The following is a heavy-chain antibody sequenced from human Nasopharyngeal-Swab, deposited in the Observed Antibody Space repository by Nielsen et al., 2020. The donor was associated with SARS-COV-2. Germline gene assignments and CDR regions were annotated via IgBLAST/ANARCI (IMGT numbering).Heavy chain of an antibody. J-gene: IGHJ3*02. CDR1: GFTFSSYS. Sequence: GGSLRLSCAASGFTFSSYSMNWVRQAPGKGLEWVSSISSSSSYIYYADSVKGRFTISRDNAKNSLYLQMNSLRAEDTAVYYCARDSYYYDSSGMGPYAFDIWGQGTMVTVSS. CDR3: ARDSYYYDSSGMGPYAFDI. CDR2: ISSSSSYI. D-gene: IGHD3-22*01. V-gene: IGHV3-21*01.